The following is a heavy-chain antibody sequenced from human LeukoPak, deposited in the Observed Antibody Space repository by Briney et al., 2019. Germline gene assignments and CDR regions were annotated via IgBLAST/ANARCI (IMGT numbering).Heavy chain of an antibody. CDR2: INPNSGGT. D-gene: IGHD3-10*01. CDR3: ARDGPRGDVDY. J-gene: IGHJ4*02. CDR1: GYTSTDYY. V-gene: IGHV1-2*02. Sequence: ASVKVSCKASGYTSTDYYMDWVRQAPGQGLEWMGWINPNSGGTNYAQQFQGRVTMSRDTSNSTAYMELSRLRSDDTAVYYCARDGPRGDVDYWGQGTLVTVSS.